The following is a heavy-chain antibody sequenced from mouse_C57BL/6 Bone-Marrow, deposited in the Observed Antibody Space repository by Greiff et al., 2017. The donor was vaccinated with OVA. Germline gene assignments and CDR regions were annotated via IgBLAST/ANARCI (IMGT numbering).Heavy chain of an antibody. D-gene: IGHD2-3*01. V-gene: IGHV1-15*01. Sequence: VKLVESGAELVRPGASVTLSCKASGYTFTDYEMHWVKQTPVHGLEWIGAIDPETGGTAYNQKFKGKAILTADKSSSTAYMELRSLTSEDSAVYYCTFIYDGTWGDYWGQGTTLTVSS. J-gene: IGHJ2*01. CDR2: IDPETGGT. CDR1: GYTFTDYE. CDR3: TFIYDGTWGDY.